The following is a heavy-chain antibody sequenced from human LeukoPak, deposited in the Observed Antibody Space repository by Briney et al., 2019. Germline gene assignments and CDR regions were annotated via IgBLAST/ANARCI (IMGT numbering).Heavy chain of an antibody. CDR1: GGTFSSGGFS. Sequence: SETLSLTCAVSGGTFSSGGFSWSWIPQPPGKGLEWVRNIYDSGRNYYNSSLKRRVTISVDRSTTQFSLKLSSVTAADTAVYYCARVGHYYDSSGRTEYFHHWGQGTLVTVSS. D-gene: IGHD3-22*01. J-gene: IGHJ1*01. CDR3: ARVGHYYDSSGRTEYFHH. CDR2: IYDSGRN. V-gene: IGHV4-30-2*01.